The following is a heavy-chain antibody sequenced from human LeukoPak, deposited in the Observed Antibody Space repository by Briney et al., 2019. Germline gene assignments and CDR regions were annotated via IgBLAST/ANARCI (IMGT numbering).Heavy chain of an antibody. CDR2: ISGSGDST. CDR3: ATGDGSGTNYFYYYGMDV. D-gene: IGHD3-10*01. Sequence: GGSLSLSCAASGFTFPSYAMSWVRQAPGRGLEWVSVISGSGDSTYYADSAKGRFTISRDNSKNTLYVQMSSLRAEDTATYYCATGDGSGTNYFYYYGMDVWGQGTRVTVSS. CDR1: GFTFPSYA. V-gene: IGHV3-23*01. J-gene: IGHJ6*02.